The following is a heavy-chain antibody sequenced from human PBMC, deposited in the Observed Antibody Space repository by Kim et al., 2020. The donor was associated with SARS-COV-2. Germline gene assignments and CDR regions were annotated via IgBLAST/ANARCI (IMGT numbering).Heavy chain of an antibody. Sequence: TYTNPSLKSQVTLSVDTYKTQCSLRLSYVTAADTAVYYCARLWGIAEFDYWGQGTLVTVSS. CDR2: T. V-gene: IGHV4-39*01. D-gene: IGHD6-13*01. J-gene: IGHJ4*02. CDR3: ARLWGIAEFDY.